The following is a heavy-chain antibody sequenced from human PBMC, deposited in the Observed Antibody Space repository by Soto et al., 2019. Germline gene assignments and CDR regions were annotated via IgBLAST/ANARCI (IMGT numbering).Heavy chain of an antibody. Sequence: QVQLVESGGGVVQPGRSLRLSCAASGFTFSSYGMHWVRQAPGKGLEWVAVIWYDGSHKYYTDSVKGRFTISRDNSENTLYLQMNSLRDEVTAVYYCLRGNGYSYGYFDYWGQGTPVTVSS. CDR1: GFTFSSYG. CDR2: IWYDGSHK. V-gene: IGHV3-33*01. D-gene: IGHD5-18*01. J-gene: IGHJ4*02. CDR3: LRGNGYSYGYFDY.